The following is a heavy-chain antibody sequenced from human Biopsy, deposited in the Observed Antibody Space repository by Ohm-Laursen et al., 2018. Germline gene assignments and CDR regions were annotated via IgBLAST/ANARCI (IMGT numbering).Heavy chain of an antibody. V-gene: IGHV3-30*18. CDR1: GFTFSSYD. D-gene: IGHD3-22*01. CDR3: AKDYRDSRGIFGIVVVRPLDY. J-gene: IGHJ4*02. Sequence: SLRLSCTASGFTFSSYDMHWVRQAPGKGLEWVATMSYDGTQKYYGDSVKGRFTISRDNSKNTLYLQMNSLRAEDTAVYYCAKDYRDSRGIFGIVVVRPLDYWGQGSLVTVSS. CDR2: MSYDGTQK.